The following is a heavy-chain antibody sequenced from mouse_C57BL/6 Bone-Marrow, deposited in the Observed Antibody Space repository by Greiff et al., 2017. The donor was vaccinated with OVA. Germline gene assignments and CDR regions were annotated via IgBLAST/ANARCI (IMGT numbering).Heavy chain of an antibody. Sequence: QVQLQQPGAELVKPGASVKMSCKASGYTFTSYWITWVKQRPGQGLEWIGDIYPGSGSTNYNEKFKSKATLTVDTSSSTAYMQLSSLTSEDSAVYYCARHRFGVGGVAYWGQGTLVTVSA. J-gene: IGHJ3*01. CDR2: IYPGSGST. V-gene: IGHV1-55*01. CDR3: ARHRFGVGGVAY. D-gene: IGHD1-1*01. CDR1: GYTFTSYW.